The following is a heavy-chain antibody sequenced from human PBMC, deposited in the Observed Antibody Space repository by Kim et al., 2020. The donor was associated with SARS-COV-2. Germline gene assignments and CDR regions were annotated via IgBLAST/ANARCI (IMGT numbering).Heavy chain of an antibody. V-gene: IGHV4-38-2*02. CDR3: ARDAPVLRYFEA. Sequence: SETLSLTCNVSGYSISEGYYWGWIRQTPGQGLEWIWSIYHSGTTYYNPSLKSRVSLSVDTSKNQFSLKLSSVTAADTAKYYCARDAPVLRYFEAWGQGTMVTVSS. J-gene: IGHJ3*01. CDR1: GYSISEGYY. CDR2: IYHSGTT. D-gene: IGHD3-9*01.